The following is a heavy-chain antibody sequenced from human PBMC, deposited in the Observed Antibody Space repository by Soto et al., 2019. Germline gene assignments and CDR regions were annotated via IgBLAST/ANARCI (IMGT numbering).Heavy chain of an antibody. CDR3: ARGDSVVVPDAIGSGYYYYYGMDV. V-gene: IGHV1-69*01. CDR1: GGTFSSYA. D-gene: IGHD2-2*02. CDR2: IIPIFGTA. J-gene: IGHJ6*02. Sequence: QVQLVQSGAEVKKPGSSVKVSCKASGGTFSSYAISWVRQAPGQGLEWVGGIIPIFGTANYAQKFQGRVTTAEDESTSTAYMELSSLRSEDTAVYYCARGDSVVVPDAIGSGYYYYYGMDVWGQGTTVTVSS.